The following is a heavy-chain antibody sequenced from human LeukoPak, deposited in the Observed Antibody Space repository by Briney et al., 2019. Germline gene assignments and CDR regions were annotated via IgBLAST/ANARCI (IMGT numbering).Heavy chain of an antibody. CDR3: AIHGVTYYDFDF. CDR2: IYYSGST. CDR1: GGPMNCHY. V-gene: IGHV4-59*08. J-gene: IGHJ4*02. Sequence: PSETLSLTRCVSGGPMNCHYERGPRQPPGKGLEWIGYIYYSGSTNYNPSLMSRVTMSVDTTKNQFSLTVSSVTAADTAVYYCAIHGVTYYDFDFWGQGTLVTVSS. D-gene: IGHD1-26*01.